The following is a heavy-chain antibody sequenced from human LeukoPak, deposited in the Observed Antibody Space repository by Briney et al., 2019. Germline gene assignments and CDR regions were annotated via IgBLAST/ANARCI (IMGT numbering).Heavy chain of an antibody. D-gene: IGHD3-22*01. CDR2: IYYTGST. CDR3: ARDYDSSGYYYPNDFDI. V-gene: IGHV4-59*08. CDR1: LGSLSRYY. Sequence: PSLTPTHSLGSLSRYYGSCVWQPPGKGVGWMGYIYYTGSTNYNPSLKSRVTISVDTSKNQFSLKLSSVTAADTAVYYWARDYDSSGYYYPNDFDIWGQGTMVTVSS. J-gene: IGHJ3*02.